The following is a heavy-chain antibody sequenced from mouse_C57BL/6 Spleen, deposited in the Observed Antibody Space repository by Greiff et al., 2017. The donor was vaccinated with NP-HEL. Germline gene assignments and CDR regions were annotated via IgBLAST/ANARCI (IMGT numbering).Heavy chain of an antibody. D-gene: IGHD1-1*01. V-gene: IGHV1-80*01. Sequence: QVQLQQSGAELVKPGASVKISCKASGYAFSSYWMNWVKQRPGKGLEWIGQIYPGDGDTNYNGKFKGKATLTADKSSSTAYMQLSSLTSEDSAVYFCASRSDYGSSPDYWGQGTTLTVSS. CDR2: IYPGDGDT. CDR3: ASRSDYGSSPDY. CDR1: GYAFSSYW. J-gene: IGHJ2*01.